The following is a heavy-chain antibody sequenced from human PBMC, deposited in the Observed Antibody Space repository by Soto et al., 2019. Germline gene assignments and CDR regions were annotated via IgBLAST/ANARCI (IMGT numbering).Heavy chain of an antibody. V-gene: IGHV3-30*18. J-gene: IGHJ6*02. CDR2: ISYDGSNK. CDR3: AKELGEAAAGPHYYYGMDV. D-gene: IGHD6-13*01. Sequence: QVQLVESGGGVVQPGRSLRLSCAASGFTFSSYGMHWVRQAPGKGLEWVAVISYDGSNKYYADSVKGRFTISRDNSKNTLYLQMNSLRAEDTAVYYCAKELGEAAAGPHYYYGMDVWGQGTTVTVSS. CDR1: GFTFSSYG.